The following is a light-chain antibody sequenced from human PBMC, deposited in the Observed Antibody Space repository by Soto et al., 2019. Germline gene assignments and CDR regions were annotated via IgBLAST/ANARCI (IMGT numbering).Light chain of an antibody. J-gene: IGKJ2*01. CDR3: QQSCEVPYT. V-gene: IGKV1-39*01. CDR2: SAS. Sequence: DIQLTQSPPSLSVSVGDRVTITCRASQHIRGYLNWYQQKPGRASKLLISSASSLKSGVPSRFSGSGSVTDFTLIINSLQPEDSATYLCQQSCEVPYTFGQGTKLEI. CDR1: QHIRGY.